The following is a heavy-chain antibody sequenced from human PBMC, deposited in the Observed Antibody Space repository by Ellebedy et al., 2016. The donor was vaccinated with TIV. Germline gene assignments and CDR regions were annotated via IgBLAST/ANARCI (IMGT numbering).Heavy chain of an antibody. CDR1: GGSFSDYY. Sequence: SETLSLTCAVYGGSFSDYYWSWIRQPPGKGLEWIGGINHSGSTNYNPSLKSRVIISVDTSKNQFSLKLSSVTAADTAVFYCARRVTTTIRANWYFDLWGRGTLVTVSS. V-gene: IGHV4-34*01. D-gene: IGHD4-17*01. J-gene: IGHJ2*01. CDR3: ARRVTTTIRANWYFDL. CDR2: INHSGST.